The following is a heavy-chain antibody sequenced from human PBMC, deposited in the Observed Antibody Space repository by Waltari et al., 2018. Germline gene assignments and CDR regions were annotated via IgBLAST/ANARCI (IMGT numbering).Heavy chain of an antibody. J-gene: IGHJ4*02. CDR3: ARRGDDFWSGYLDY. V-gene: IGHV4-39*01. D-gene: IGHD3-3*01. CDR2: MFHTGDT. Sequence: QLQLQESGPGLVKPSETLSLTCAVSGASINNSNYYWGWIRQHPGKGLEWIGAMFHTGDTYSNPSLKRRVTMSVDTSKNQFSLNLRSVTAEDMGLYYCARRGDDFWSGYLDYWGQGILVIVSS. CDR1: GASINNSNYY.